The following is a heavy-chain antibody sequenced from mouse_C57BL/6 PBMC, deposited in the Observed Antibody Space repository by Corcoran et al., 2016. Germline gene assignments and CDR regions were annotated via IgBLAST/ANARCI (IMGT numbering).Heavy chain of an antibody. D-gene: IGHD1-1*01. V-gene: IGHV1-55*01. CDR1: GYTFTSYW. CDR2: IYPGSGST. J-gene: IGHJ4*01. Sequence: QVQLQQPGAELVKPGASVKMSCKASGYTFTSYWITWVKQRPGQGLEWIGDIYPGSGSTNYNEKFKSKATLTVDTSSSTAYMQLSSLTSEDSAVYYCAREGRYSYGSSPYYYAMDYWGQGTSVTVSS. CDR3: AREGRYSYGSSPYYYAMDY.